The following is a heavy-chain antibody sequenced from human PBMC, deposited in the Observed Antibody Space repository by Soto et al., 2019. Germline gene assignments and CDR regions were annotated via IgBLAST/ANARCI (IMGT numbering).Heavy chain of an antibody. CDR1: GFTFSSYA. CDR3: AKDVGGYTGYAFDY. Sequence: EVQLLESGGGLVQPGGSLRLSCAASGFTFSSYAMSWVRQAPGKGLEWVSVVSAGGGSTYYADSVKGRFTISRDNSKNTLYLQMTSLRAEDTAVYYCAKDVGGYTGYAFDYWGQGTLVTVSS. CDR2: VSAGGGST. D-gene: IGHD5-12*01. J-gene: IGHJ4*02. V-gene: IGHV3-23*01.